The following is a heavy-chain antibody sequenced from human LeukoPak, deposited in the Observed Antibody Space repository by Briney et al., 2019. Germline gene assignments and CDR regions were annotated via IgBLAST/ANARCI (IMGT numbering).Heavy chain of an antibody. CDR2: IYYTGNT. V-gene: IGHV4-31*03. D-gene: IGHD3-3*01. Sequence: PSETLSLTCIVSGGSISSADHYWTWIRQHPGKGLEWIGYIYYTGNTYYSPSLKSRVSISMDTSKNHFSLKLSSVTAADTAVYYCVTYKDFWSGYFDYWGQGTLVSVSS. CDR1: GGSISSADHY. CDR3: VTYKDFWSGYFDY. J-gene: IGHJ4*02.